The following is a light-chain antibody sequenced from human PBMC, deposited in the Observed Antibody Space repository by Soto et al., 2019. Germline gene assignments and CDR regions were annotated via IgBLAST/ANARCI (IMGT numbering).Light chain of an antibody. V-gene: IGLV2-11*01. CDR1: SSDVGGYNY. Sequence: QSVLTQPRSVSGSPGQSVTISCTGTSSDVGGYNYVSWYQQHPGKAPKLMIYDVSKRPSGVPDRFSGSKSGNTASLTISGLQAEDEADYYCCSYAGSYNFVFGLGPRSPS. CDR3: CSYAGSYNFV. CDR2: DVS. J-gene: IGLJ1*01.